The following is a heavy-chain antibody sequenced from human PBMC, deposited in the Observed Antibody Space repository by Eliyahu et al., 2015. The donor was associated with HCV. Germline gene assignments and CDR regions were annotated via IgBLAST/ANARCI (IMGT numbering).Heavy chain of an antibody. D-gene: IGHD3-22*01. CDR2: ISGSGGSR. Sequence: EVQVLESGGGLVQPGGSLKXSCAASGFXFTNYAMSWVRQAPGKGLEWXSAISGSGGSRYYADSVEGRFTISTDISKNTLYLQMKSLRAEDTAVYYCARKFDSSGYFDLWGRGTLVTVSS. J-gene: IGHJ2*01. V-gene: IGHV3-23*01. CDR1: GFXFTNYA. CDR3: ARKFDSSGYFDL.